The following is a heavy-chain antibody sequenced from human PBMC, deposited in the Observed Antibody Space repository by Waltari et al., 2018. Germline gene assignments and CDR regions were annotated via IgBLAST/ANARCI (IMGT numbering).Heavy chain of an antibody. D-gene: IGHD3-10*01. V-gene: IGHV1-69-2*01. CDR1: GYTFTDYY. Sequence: EVQVVQSGAEVKKPGATVKISCKASGYTFTDYYIHWVQQAPGKGPHWMGLVDPEDGETIDAEKFQGRVTITADTSTDTAYMELSSLRSEDTAVYYCATALGDRSSASRAFDIWGLGTMITVSS. CDR2: VDPEDGET. CDR3: ATALGDRSSASRAFDI. J-gene: IGHJ3*02.